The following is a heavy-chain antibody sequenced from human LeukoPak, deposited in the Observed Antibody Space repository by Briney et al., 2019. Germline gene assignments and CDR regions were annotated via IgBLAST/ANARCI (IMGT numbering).Heavy chain of an antibody. CDR3: AIARKDYDFWSGYSPFDY. J-gene: IGHJ4*02. Sequence: SVKVSCKASGGTFSSYTISWVRQAPGQGLEWMGRIIPILGIANYAQKFQGRVTITADKSTSTAYMELSSLRSEDTAVYYCAIARKDYDFWSGYSPFDYWGQGTLVTVSS. D-gene: IGHD3-3*01. CDR2: IIPILGIA. CDR1: GGTFSSYT. V-gene: IGHV1-69*02.